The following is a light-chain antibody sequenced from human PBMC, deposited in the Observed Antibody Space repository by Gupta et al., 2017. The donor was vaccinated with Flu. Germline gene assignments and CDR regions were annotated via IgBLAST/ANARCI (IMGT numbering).Light chain of an antibody. V-gene: IGLV2-11*01. J-gene: IGLJ1*01. CDR3: SSHAGRVTWV. CDR1: SNDVGGYNR. Sequence: SSLTQPLSVSGAPGQSVTISCTGTSNDVGGYNRVSWYEQRPGKAPKLILYDVTERPSGVPGRFSGSKSGNTASLTISGLQADDEADYYCSSHAGRVTWVFGTGTTVTVL. CDR2: DVT.